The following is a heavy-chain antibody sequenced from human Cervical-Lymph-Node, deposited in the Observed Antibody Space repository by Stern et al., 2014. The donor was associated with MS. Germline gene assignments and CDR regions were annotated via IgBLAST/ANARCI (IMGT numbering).Heavy chain of an antibody. J-gene: IGHJ4*02. CDR2: IMDYGSDK. CDR1: GFTFSLYW. D-gene: IGHD3-10*01. V-gene: IGHV3-7*01. Sequence: EVQLVESGGGLVQPGESLTLSCVASGFTFSLYWMSWVRQAPGKGLEWVANIMDYGSDKYYVDSVKGRFTISRDNAKNSLYRQMNSLRGEDTAVYFCGRFTRGSPSDYWGQGTQVTVSP. CDR3: GRFTRGSPSDY.